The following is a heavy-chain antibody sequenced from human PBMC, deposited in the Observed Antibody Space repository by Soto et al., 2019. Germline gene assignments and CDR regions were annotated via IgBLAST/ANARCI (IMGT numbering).Heavy chain of an antibody. Sequence: EVQLLESGGRLVQPGGSLRLSCAASGFTFSSYAMSWVRQAPGKWLEWISAVTGSGDITAYSEYVKGRFTISRDNSKNTPYLKMNILRDEDTATYTSATRGTGRDSQYCCQGTLLTVTS. CDR3: ATRGTGRDSQY. D-gene: IGHD1-1*01. CDR2: VTGSGDIT. J-gene: IGHJ4*02. CDR1: GFTFSSYA. V-gene: IGHV3-23*01.